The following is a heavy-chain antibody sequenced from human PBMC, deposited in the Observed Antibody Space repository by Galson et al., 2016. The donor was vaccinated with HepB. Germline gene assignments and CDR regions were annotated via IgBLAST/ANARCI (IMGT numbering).Heavy chain of an antibody. Sequence: SLRLSCAASGFSVARFAMNWVRQTPDRGLEWVAGINNGGNSYYAGSVQGRFIVSRDTSENTVHLQMNGLGAEDTALYFCAKDHPSGGWPAFESWGLGTLVTVSS. V-gene: IGHV3-23*01. CDR2: INNGGNS. CDR1: GFSVARFA. J-gene: IGHJ4*02. CDR3: AKDHPSGGWPAFES. D-gene: IGHD2-15*01.